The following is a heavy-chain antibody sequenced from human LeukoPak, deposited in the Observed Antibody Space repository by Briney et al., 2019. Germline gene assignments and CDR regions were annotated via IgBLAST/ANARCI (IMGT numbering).Heavy chain of an antibody. CDR3: ARRDDFITMVRGVPHLYGMDV. CDR2: IYNDGST. CDR1: GFTVSSKY. V-gene: IGHV3-53*01. Sequence: GGSLRLSCAISGFTVSSKYMSWVRQAPGKGLEWVSVIYNDGSTYYADSVKGRFTISRDNSKNTLYLQMNSLRAEDTAVYYCARRDDFITMVRGVPHLYGMDVWGQGTTVTVSS. D-gene: IGHD3-10*01. J-gene: IGHJ6*02.